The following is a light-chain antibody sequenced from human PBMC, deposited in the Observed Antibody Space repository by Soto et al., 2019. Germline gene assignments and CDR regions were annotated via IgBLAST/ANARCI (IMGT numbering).Light chain of an antibody. Sequence: EIVLTQSPGILSLSPGERATLSCRASQSVSSSYLAWYQQKPGQAPRLLIYGASSRATGIPDRFSGSGSGTDFTLTISRLEPEDFAVYYCQQYGSSSWTFGQGTNVEIK. J-gene: IGKJ1*01. CDR1: QSVSSSY. CDR3: QQYGSSSWT. CDR2: GAS. V-gene: IGKV3-20*01.